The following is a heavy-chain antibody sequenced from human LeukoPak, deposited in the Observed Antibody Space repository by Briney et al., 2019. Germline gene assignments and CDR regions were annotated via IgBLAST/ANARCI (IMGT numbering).Heavy chain of an antibody. CDR1: GYRVTNYW. J-gene: IGHJ2*01. CDR2: IYPGDSET. D-gene: IGHD2-15*01. Sequence: GESLKISCKGFGYRVTNYWIGWVRQMPGKGLEWMGIIYPGDSETRYSPSFQGQVTIAADKSINTAYLEWSSLKASDTAMYYCARRVVNNRNWYFNLWGRGTLVTVSS. V-gene: IGHV5-51*01. CDR3: ARRVVNNRNWYFNL.